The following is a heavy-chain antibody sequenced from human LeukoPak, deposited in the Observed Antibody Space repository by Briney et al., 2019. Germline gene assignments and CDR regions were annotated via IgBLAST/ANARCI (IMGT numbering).Heavy chain of an antibody. V-gene: IGHV1-46*03. Sequence: GASVKVSCKASGYTFTSYYMHWVRQAPGQGLEWMGIINPSGGSTSYAQKFQGRVTMTRDTSTSTVYMELSSLRSEDTAVYYCALLDSYGYSQYYYFVYWGQGTLVTVSS. CDR2: INPSGGST. CDR3: ALLDSYGYSQYYYFVY. D-gene: IGHD5-18*01. CDR1: GYTFTSYY. J-gene: IGHJ4*02.